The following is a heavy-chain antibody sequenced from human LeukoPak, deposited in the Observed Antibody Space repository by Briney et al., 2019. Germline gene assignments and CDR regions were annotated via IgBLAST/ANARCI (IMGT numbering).Heavy chain of an antibody. CDR3: ARDPVTGAAVGWFDP. CDR2: ISAYNGNT. J-gene: IGHJ5*02. D-gene: IGHD7-27*01. Sequence: ASVKVSCKASGYTFTSYGISWVRQAPGQGLEWMGWISAYNGNTNYAQKLQGRVTMTTDTSTSTAYMELRSLRSDDTAVYYCARDPVTGAAVGWFDPWGQGTLVTVSS. CDR1: GYTFTSYG. V-gene: IGHV1-18*01.